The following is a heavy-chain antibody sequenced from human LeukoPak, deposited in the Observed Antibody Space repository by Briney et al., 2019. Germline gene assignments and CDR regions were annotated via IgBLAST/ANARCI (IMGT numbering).Heavy chain of an antibody. J-gene: IGHJ4*02. D-gene: IGHD6-19*01. CDR3: ARFAAEAGMHFDY. V-gene: IGHV4-34*01. Sequence: SETLSLTCAVYGGSFSGYYRSWIRQPPGKGLEWIGEINHSGSTNYNPSLKSRVTISVDTSKNQFSLKLSSVTAADTAVYYCARFAAEAGMHFDYWGQGTLVTVSS. CDR2: INHSGST. CDR1: GGSFSGYY.